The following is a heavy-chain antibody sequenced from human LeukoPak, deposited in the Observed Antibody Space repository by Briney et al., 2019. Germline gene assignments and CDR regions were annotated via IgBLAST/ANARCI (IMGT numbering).Heavy chain of an antibody. CDR1: GFTLSTYW. V-gene: IGHV3-7*01. J-gene: IGHJ4*02. CDR2: INPDGSGK. D-gene: IGHD3-16*01. CDR3: ASWGAGGNS. Sequence: TGGFLRLSCEASGFTLSTYWMNWVRQVPGKGLDWVANINPDGSGKRYADSVKGRFTIARDNADNSLSLQMNSLRAEDTAVYYCASWGAGGNSWGQGTLVTVSS.